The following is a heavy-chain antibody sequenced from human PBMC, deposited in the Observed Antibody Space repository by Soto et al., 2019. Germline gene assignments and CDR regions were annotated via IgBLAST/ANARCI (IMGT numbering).Heavy chain of an antibody. V-gene: IGHV3-33*01. CDR2: IWYDGSNK. CDR3: ARDYVISQDWNDPFDAFDI. CDR1: GFTFSSYG. Sequence: QVQLVESGGGVVQPGRSLRLSCAASGFTFSSYGMHWVRQAPGKGLEWVAVIWYDGSNKYYADSVKGRFTISRDNSKNTLYLQMNSLRAEDTAVYYCARDYVISQDWNDPFDAFDIWGQGTMVTVSS. D-gene: IGHD1-1*01. J-gene: IGHJ3*02.